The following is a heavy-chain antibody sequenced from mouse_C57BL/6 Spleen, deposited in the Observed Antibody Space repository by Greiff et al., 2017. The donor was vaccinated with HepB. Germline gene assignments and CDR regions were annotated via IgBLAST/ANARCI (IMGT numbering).Heavy chain of an antibody. CDR3: ARPTGTGIFDY. CDR1: GFTFSSYG. J-gene: IGHJ2*01. D-gene: IGHD4-1*02. V-gene: IGHV5-6*02. Sequence: DVKLQESGGDLVKPGGSLKLSCAASGFTFSSYGMSWVRQTPDKRLEWVATISSGGSYTYYPDSVKGRFTISRDNAKNTLYLQMSSLKSEDTAMYYCARPTGTGIFDYWGQGTTLTVSS. CDR2: ISSGGSYT.